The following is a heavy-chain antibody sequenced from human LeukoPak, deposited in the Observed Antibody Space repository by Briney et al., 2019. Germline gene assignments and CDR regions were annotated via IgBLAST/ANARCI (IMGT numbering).Heavy chain of an antibody. V-gene: IGHV4-39*01. CDR2: IYYSGST. CDR3: ARFPPEGGPPRAVAQWLVL. Sequence: PSETLSLTCTVSGGSISSSSYYWGWIRQPPGKGLEWIGSIYYSGSTYYNPSLKSRVTISVDTSKNQFSLKLSSVTAADTAVYYCARFPPEGGPPRAVAQWLVLWGQGTLVTVSS. CDR1: GGSISSSSYY. J-gene: IGHJ4*02. D-gene: IGHD6-19*01.